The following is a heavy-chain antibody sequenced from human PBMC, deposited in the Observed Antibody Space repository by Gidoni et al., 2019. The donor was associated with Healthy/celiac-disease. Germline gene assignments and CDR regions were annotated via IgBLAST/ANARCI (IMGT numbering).Heavy chain of an antibody. J-gene: IGHJ6*02. CDR3: ARAYCGGDCYPYYYYGMDV. CDR1: GGTFSSYA. Sequence: QVQLVQSGAEVKKPGSPVKVSCKASGGTFSSYAIRGVRQAPGQGLEWMGGIIPIFGTANYAQKFHGRVTITADKSTSTAYMELSSLRSEDTAVYYCARAYCGGDCYPYYYYGMDVWGQGTTVTVSS. D-gene: IGHD2-21*02. CDR2: IIPIFGTA. V-gene: IGHV1-69*06.